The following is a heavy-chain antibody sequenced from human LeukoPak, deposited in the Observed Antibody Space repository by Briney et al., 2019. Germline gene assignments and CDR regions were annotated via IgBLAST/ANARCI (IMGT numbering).Heavy chain of an antibody. CDR3: ARAFWSGSNWFDP. J-gene: IGHJ5*02. CDR1: GYTFTNYG. Sequence: ASVKVSCKASGYTFTNYGVSWVRQAPGQGLEWMGWISGYNGYTNYAQKFQFRVTMTTDTSTSTAYMELRSLTSDDTAVYYCARAFWSGSNWFDPWGQGTLVTVSS. CDR2: ISGYNGYT. D-gene: IGHD3-3*01. V-gene: IGHV1-18*01.